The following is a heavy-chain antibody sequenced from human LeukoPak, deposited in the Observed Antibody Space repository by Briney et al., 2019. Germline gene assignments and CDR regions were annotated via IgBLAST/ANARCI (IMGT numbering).Heavy chain of an antibody. CDR2: RYHSGGT. J-gene: IGHJ6*03. D-gene: IGHD3-3*01. Sequence: PSETLSLTCTVSGFSISSGYYWGWIRQPPGKGLEWIASRYHSGGTYYNPSLTSRVTISVDTSKNQFSLELSSVTAADTAVYYCARGLHDFWSIYYMDVWGKGTTVTVSS. CDR3: ARGLHDFWSIYYMDV. V-gene: IGHV4-38-2*02. CDR1: GFSISSGYY.